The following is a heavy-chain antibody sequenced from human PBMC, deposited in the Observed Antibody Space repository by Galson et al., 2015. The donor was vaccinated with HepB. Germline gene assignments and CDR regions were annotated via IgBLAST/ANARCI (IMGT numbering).Heavy chain of an antibody. CDR1: GFTFSGYG. V-gene: IGHV3-33*01. CDR3: ARGPWLTGTTTSLDL. Sequence: SLRLSCAASGFTFSGYGMHWVRQAPGKGLEWITLIWNDGINDEYVDSVRGRFTISRDNSRNMLYLQMNSLSAEDTAVYYCARGPWLTGTTTSLDLWGQGTMVTVSS. CDR2: IWNDGIND. J-gene: IGHJ3*01. D-gene: IGHD1-20*01.